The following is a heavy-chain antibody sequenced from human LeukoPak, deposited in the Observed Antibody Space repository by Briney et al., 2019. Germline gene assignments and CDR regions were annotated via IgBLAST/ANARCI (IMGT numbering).Heavy chain of an antibody. CDR2: ISGSGGST. CDR1: GFTFSSYA. V-gene: IGHV3-23*01. J-gene: IGHJ6*02. D-gene: IGHD6-19*01. Sequence: GGSLRLSCAASGFTFSSYAMSWVRQAPGKGLEWVSAISGSGGSTYYADSVKGRFTISRDNSKNTLYLQMNSLRAEDTAVYYCARDGGVAVAGLPYYYYYGMDVWGQGTTVTVSS. CDR3: ARDGGVAVAGLPYYYYYGMDV.